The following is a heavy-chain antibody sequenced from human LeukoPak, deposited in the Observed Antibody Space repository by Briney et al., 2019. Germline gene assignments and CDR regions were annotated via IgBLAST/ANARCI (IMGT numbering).Heavy chain of an antibody. CDR1: GFTFSSYA. J-gene: IGHJ6*02. Sequence: GGSLRLSCAASGFTFSSYAMSWIRQAPGKGLEWVSAISGSGGSTYYADSVKGRFTISRDNSKNTLYLQMNSLRAEDTAVYYCAKDLEAGDPGGDYYYGMDVWGQGTTVTVSS. D-gene: IGHD3-16*01. V-gene: IGHV3-23*01. CDR3: AKDLEAGDPGGDYYYGMDV. CDR2: ISGSGGST.